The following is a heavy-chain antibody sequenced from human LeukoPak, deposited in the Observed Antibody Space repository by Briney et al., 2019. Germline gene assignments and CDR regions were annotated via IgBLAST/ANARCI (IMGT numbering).Heavy chain of an antibody. D-gene: IGHD3-3*01. CDR1: GSTFSSYS. CDR2: ISSSSSTI. J-gene: IGHJ4*02. Sequence: GGSLRLSCAASGSTFSSYSMNWVRQAPAEGLEWVSYISSSSSTIYYADSVKGRFTISRDNAKNSLYLQMNSLRAEDPAVSYCARANYDFWNGYLDYWGQGTLVTVSS. V-gene: IGHV3-48*01. CDR3: ARANYDFWNGYLDY.